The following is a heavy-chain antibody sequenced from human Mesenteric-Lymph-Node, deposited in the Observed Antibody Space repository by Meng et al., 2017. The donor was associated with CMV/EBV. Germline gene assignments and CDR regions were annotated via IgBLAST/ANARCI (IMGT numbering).Heavy chain of an antibody. J-gene: IGHJ4*02. CDR1: GVSVTSGAYH. CDR3: AKSRSSTPGIVDD. V-gene: IGHV4-61*08. D-gene: IGHD2/OR15-2a*01. Sequence: QVQLQESCPGPLKPSDTLSLPAMVCGVSVTSGAYHWSWIRQSPGKGLEWIGYIYGTGITIYNPSLKSRVTILLETSKNQFSLKLNSVTTADTAVYYCAKSRSSTPGIVDDWGQGAPVTVSS. CDR2: IYGTGIT.